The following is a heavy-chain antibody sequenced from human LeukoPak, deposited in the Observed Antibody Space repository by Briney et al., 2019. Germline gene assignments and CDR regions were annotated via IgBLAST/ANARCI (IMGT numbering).Heavy chain of an antibody. CDR3: ARESSQKGAHYMDV. V-gene: IGHV4-34*01. J-gene: IGHJ6*03. CDR1: GGSFSGYY. Sequence: ASETLSLTCAVYGGSFSGYYWSWIRQTPGKGLEWIGEINHSGSTNYNPSLKSRVTISVGTSKNQFSLKLSSVTAADTAVYYCARESSQKGAHYMDVWGKGTTVTISS. CDR2: INHSGST. D-gene: IGHD3-16*01.